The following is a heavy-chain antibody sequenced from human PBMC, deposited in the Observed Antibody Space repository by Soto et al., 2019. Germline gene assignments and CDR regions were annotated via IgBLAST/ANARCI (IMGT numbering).Heavy chain of an antibody. V-gene: IGHV1-18*04. CDR1: GYTFTSYG. CDR3: ARDGGGATHYYYYGMDV. CDR2: ISAYNGST. D-gene: IGHD1-26*01. J-gene: IGHJ6*02. Sequence: ASVKVSCKASGYTFTSYGISWVRQAPGQGLEWMGWISAYNGSTNYAQKLQGRVTMTTDTSTSTAYMELRSLRSDDTAVYYCARDGGGATHYYYYGMDVWGQGTTVTV.